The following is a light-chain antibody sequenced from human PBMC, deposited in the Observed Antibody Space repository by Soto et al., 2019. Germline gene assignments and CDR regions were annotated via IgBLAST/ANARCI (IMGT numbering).Light chain of an antibody. CDR2: DVN. CDR3: RSHAGSDNPFV. J-gene: IGLJ1*01. Sequence: QSVLTQPPSASGSPGQSVTISCTGTSSDVGGYNYVSWYQQHPGKAPKVMIYDVNKRPSGVPDRFAGSKSGNTASLTVSGLQAEDESEYDCRSHAGSDNPFVFGTGTKLTVL. V-gene: IGLV2-8*01. CDR1: SSDVGGYNY.